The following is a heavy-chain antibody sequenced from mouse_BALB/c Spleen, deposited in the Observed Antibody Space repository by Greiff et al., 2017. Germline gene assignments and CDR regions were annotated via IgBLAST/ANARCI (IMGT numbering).Heavy chain of an antibody. CDR1: GFTFSSFG. CDR2: ISSGSSTI. J-gene: IGHJ4*01. CDR3: ARSYYGNYDAMDY. Sequence: EVQGVESGGGLVQPGGSRKLSCAASGFTFSSFGMHWVRQAPEKGLEWVAYISSGSSTIYYADTLKGRFTISRDNPKNTLFLQMTSLRSEDTAMYYCARSYYGNYDAMDYWGQGTSVTVSS. V-gene: IGHV5-17*02. D-gene: IGHD2-10*01.